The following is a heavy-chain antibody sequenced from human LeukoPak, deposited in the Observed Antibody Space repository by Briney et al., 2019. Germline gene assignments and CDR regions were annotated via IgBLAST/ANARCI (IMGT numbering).Heavy chain of an antibody. D-gene: IGHD3-10*01. CDR2: INHSGST. Sequence: SETLSLTCAVYGGSFSGYYWSWIRQPPGKRLEWIGEINHSGSTNYNPSLKSRVTISVDTSKNQFSLKLSSVTAADTAVYYCARGRSGSYRRKLDYWGQGTLVTVSS. CDR1: GGSFSGYY. V-gene: IGHV4-34*01. J-gene: IGHJ4*02. CDR3: ARGRSGSYRRKLDY.